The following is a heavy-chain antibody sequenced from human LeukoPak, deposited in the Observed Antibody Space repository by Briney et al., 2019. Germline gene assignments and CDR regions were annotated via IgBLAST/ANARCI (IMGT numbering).Heavy chain of an antibody. Sequence: ASVKVSCKASGYTFTGYYIHWVRQAPGQGLEWMGWINADGGGTNYAQKFQGRVTMTRDTSISTAYMELSSLRSDDTAVYYCASWDTAMGPFDYWGQGTLVTVSS. CDR1: GYTFTGYY. J-gene: IGHJ4*02. V-gene: IGHV1-2*02. CDR3: ASWDTAMGPFDY. D-gene: IGHD5-18*01. CDR2: INADGGGT.